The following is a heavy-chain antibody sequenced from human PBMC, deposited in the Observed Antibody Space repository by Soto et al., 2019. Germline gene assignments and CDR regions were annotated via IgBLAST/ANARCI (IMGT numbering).Heavy chain of an antibody. J-gene: IGHJ3*02. CDR2: ISSSSSYI. V-gene: IGHV3-21*01. Sequence: GGSLRLSCAASGFTSSSYSMNWVRQAPGKGLEWVSSISSSSSYIYYADSVRGRFTISRDNAKNSLYLQMNSLRAEDTAVYYCARDLRITIIVVVNDAFDIWGQGKMVTVSS. D-gene: IGHD3-22*01. CDR1: GFTSSSYS. CDR3: ARDLRITIIVVVNDAFDI.